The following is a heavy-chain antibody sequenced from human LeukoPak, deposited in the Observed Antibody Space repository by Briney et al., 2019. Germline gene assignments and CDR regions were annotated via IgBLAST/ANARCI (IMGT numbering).Heavy chain of an antibody. CDR1: GFTFSSYA. Sequence: HPGGSLRLSCAASGFTFSSYAMSWVRQAPGEGLEWVSAISGSGGSTYYADSVKGRSTISRDNSKNTVYLQMNSLRAEDTAVYHCAPHTSTVTTPLSDLWGQGTLVTVSS. D-gene: IGHD4-17*01. J-gene: IGHJ5*02. CDR2: ISGSGGST. V-gene: IGHV3-23*01. CDR3: APHTSTVTTPLSDL.